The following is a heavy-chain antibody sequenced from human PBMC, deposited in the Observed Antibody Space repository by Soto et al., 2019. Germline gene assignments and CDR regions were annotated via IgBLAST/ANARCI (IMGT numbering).Heavy chain of an antibody. CDR3: ARGHYRYAMDV. CDR2: IYHSGST. Sequence: QLQLQESGSGLVKASQTLSLTCDVSGGSISTGGYSWNWIRQPPGKGLEWVRYIYHSGSTYDNPSLKSRVTMSVNRSKNQFSLNLTSVTAADTAVYFCARGHYRYAMDVWGQGTTVTVSS. V-gene: IGHV4-30-2*01. J-gene: IGHJ6*02. CDR1: GGSISTGGYS.